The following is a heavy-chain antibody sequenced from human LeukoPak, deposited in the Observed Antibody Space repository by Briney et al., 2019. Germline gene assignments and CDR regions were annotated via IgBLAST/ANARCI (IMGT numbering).Heavy chain of an antibody. CDR1: GYTFTRYG. V-gene: IGHV1-18*01. Sequence: ASVKVSCKASGYTFTRYGISWVRQAPGQGLEWMGWISAYNGNTNYAQKLQGRVTMTTDTSTSTAYLELRSLRSDDTAVYYCAVETGTTVDYWGQGTLVTVSS. D-gene: IGHD1-7*01. J-gene: IGHJ4*02. CDR3: AVETGTTVDY. CDR2: ISAYNGNT.